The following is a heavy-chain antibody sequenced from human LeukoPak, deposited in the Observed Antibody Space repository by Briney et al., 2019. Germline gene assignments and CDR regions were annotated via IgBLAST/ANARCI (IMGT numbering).Heavy chain of an antibody. V-gene: IGHV1-46*01. D-gene: IGHD3-22*01. CDR2: INPSGGST. Sequence: ASVKVSCKASGYTFTSYYMYWVRQAPGQGLEWMGIINPSGGSTIYAQKFQGRVTMTTDTSTSTAYMELRSLRSDDTAVYYCARDYYDSSGPSRGYYYMDVWGKGTTVTISS. CDR1: GYTFTSYY. CDR3: ARDYYDSSGPSRGYYYMDV. J-gene: IGHJ6*03.